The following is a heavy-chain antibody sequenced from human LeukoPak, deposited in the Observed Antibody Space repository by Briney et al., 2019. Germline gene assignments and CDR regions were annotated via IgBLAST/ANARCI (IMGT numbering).Heavy chain of an antibody. D-gene: IGHD3/OR15-3a*01. CDR3: ARDLDWGAFDP. Sequence: GGSLRLSCAASGFIFSHYGMNWVRQAPGKGLEWVSGIISTSVDSYYADSVKGRFTISRDNSKNTVYLQMNSLRADDTALYYCARDLDWGAFDPWGQGTLVTVSS. J-gene: IGHJ5*02. CDR1: GFIFSHYG. CDR2: IISTSVDS. V-gene: IGHV3-23*01.